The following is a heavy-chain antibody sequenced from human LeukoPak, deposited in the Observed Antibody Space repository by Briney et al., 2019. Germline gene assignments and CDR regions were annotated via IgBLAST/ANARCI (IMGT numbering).Heavy chain of an antibody. CDR1: GYTFTSYY. CDR3: ARYNVGANGLDI. V-gene: IGHV1-46*01. D-gene: IGHD1-26*01. J-gene: IGHJ3*02. CDR2: IKPSGVRT. Sequence: ASVKVSCKASGYTFTSYYMHWARQAPGQGLEWMGIIKPSGVRTSYEQKFQGRVTMTRDTSTSTVYMELSSLRSEDTAVYYCARYNVGANGLDIWGQGTMVTVSS.